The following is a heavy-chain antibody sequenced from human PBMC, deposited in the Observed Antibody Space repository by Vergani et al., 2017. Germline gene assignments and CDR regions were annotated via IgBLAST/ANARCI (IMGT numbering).Heavy chain of an antibody. Sequence: QVQLVQSRSEVKMPGSSLRVSCKAPKDTFSASTISWLRQAPGQGPEWMGRITPVFGTANNAPKFEGRLTLTADRLTTTFYMELTSLKSEDTAVYYCARAVVTDYYYYGMDVWVQGTTVTVAS. CDR1: KDTFSAST. J-gene: IGHJ6*02. V-gene: IGHV1-69*08. CDR3: ARAVVTDYYYYGMDV. CDR2: ITPVFGTA. D-gene: IGHD3-16*02.